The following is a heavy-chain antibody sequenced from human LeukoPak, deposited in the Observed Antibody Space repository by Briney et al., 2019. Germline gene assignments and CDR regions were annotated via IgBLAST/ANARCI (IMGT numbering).Heavy chain of an antibody. V-gene: IGHV3-7*01. J-gene: IGHJ4*02. CDR1: GFTFSSYM. CDR2: IKPDGGEK. Sequence: GVSLRLSCAASGFTFSSYMMTWVRQAPGKGLEWVANIKPDGGEKFYVDSVRGRFTISRDNAKNSLYLPMNSLRAEDTAVYYCATGDYRPDWGQGTLVTVSS. CDR3: ATGDYRPD. D-gene: IGHD4-17*01.